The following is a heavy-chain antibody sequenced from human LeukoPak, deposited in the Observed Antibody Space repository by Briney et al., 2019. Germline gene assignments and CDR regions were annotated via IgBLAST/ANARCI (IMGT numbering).Heavy chain of an antibody. CDR3: ARRLQSSSSGSYYYYYYMDV. Sequence: SETLSLTCTVSGGSISSYYWSWIRQPPGKGLEWIGYIYTSGSTNYNPSLKSRVTISVDTSKNQFSLKLSSVTAADTAVYYCARRLQSSSSGSYYYYYYMDVWRKGTTVTVSS. CDR2: IYTSGST. CDR1: GGSISSYY. D-gene: IGHD6-6*01. V-gene: IGHV4-4*09. J-gene: IGHJ6*03.